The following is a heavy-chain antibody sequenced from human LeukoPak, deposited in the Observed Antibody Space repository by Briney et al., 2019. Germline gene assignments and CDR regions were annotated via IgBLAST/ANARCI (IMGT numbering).Heavy chain of an antibody. CDR3: ARAEWVVAATTDAFDI. Sequence: ASVKVSCKASGYTFTGYYMHWVRQAPGQGLEWMGWINPNSGGTNYAQKFQGRVTMTRDTSISTAYMELSRLRSDDTAVYYCARAEWVVAATTDAFDIWGQGTMVTVSS. CDR2: INPNSGGT. CDR1: GYTFTGYY. J-gene: IGHJ3*02. V-gene: IGHV1-2*02. D-gene: IGHD2-15*01.